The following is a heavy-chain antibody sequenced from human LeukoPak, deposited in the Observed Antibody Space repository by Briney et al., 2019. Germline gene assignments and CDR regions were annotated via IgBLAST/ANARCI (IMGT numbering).Heavy chain of an antibody. J-gene: IGHJ3*02. V-gene: IGHV4-34*01. CDR2: INHSGST. Sequence: PSETLSLTCAVYGGSFSGYYWSWIRQPPGKGLEWIGEINHSGSTNYNPSLKSRVTISVDTSKNQFSLKLSSVTAADTAVYYCARVGSSLSPDAFDIWGQGTMVTVSS. D-gene: IGHD6-13*01. CDR1: GGSFSGYY. CDR3: ARVGSSLSPDAFDI.